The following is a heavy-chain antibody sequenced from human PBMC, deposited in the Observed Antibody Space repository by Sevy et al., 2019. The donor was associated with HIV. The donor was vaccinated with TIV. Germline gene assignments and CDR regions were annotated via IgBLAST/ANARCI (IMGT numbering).Heavy chain of an antibody. D-gene: IGHD1-26*01. CDR3: AKGSKATDSAFHL. CDR1: GFTFSNYG. Sequence: GGSLRLSCAASGFTFSNYGMHWVRQAPGKGLEWVAVVSYDGSTKYYADFVKGRFTISRDNSKNTVYLQMNTLRTEDTAVFYCAKGSKATDSAFHLWGQGTMVTVSS. CDR2: VSYDGSTK. V-gene: IGHV3-30*18. J-gene: IGHJ3*01.